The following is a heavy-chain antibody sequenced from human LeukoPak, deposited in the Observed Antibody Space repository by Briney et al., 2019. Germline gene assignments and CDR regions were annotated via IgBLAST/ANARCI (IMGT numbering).Heavy chain of an antibody. Sequence: ASVKVSXKASGYTFTSYYMHWVRQAPGQGLEWMGIINPSGGSTSYAQKFQGRVTMTRDTSTSTVYMELSSLRSEDTAVYYCARVLGYCSGGSCYAFDYWGQGTLVTVSS. CDR2: INPSGGST. CDR3: ARVLGYCSGGSCYAFDY. J-gene: IGHJ4*02. D-gene: IGHD2-15*01. V-gene: IGHV1-46*01. CDR1: GYTFTSYY.